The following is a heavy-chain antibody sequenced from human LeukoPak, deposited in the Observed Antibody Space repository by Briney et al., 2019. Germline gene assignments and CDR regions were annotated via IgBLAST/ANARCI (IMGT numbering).Heavy chain of an antibody. D-gene: IGHD2-21*01. V-gene: IGHV3-33*05. CDR2: IQNDASTE. Sequence: GGSLRLSCAASGFIFSHYGMHWVRQAPGKGLEWVAVIQNDASTENFADSVKGRFTISRDNSKNTVFLQMNGLRDEDTAVYYCARELSQIVWGGLDYGGQGTLVSVSS. CDR3: ARELSQIVWGGLDY. J-gene: IGHJ4*02. CDR1: GFIFSHYG.